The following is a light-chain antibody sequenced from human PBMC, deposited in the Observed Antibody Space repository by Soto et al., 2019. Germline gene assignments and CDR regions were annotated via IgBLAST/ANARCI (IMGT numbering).Light chain of an antibody. CDR3: QHYKMYSPWT. CDR1: QSISSW. CDR2: DVS. J-gene: IGKJ1*01. V-gene: IGKV1-5*01. Sequence: DIQMTQSPSTLSGSVGDRVTITCRARQSISSWLAWYQQKPGKAPKLLIYDVSSLQSGVPSRFSGSGSGTEFTLTISSLQPDDFATYYCQHYKMYSPWTFGQGTKVDI.